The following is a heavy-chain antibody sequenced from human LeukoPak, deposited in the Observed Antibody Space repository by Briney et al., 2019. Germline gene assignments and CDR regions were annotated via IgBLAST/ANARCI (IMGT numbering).Heavy chain of an antibody. J-gene: IGHJ6*03. Sequence: ASVKVSCKASGDTFTTSYMHWVRQAPGQGLEWMGWINPNSGGTNYAQKFQGRVTMTRDTSISTAYMELSSLRSDDTALYYCARDSCSSTSCYSRPDYYYYYYMDVWGKGTTVTVSS. CDR2: INPNSGGT. CDR3: ARDSCSSTSCYSRPDYYYYYYMDV. CDR1: GDTFTTSY. V-gene: IGHV1-2*02. D-gene: IGHD2-2*01.